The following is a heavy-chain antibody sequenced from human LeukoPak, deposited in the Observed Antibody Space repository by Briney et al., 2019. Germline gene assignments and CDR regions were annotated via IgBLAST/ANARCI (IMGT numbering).Heavy chain of an antibody. CDR1: GFPFGSYW. J-gene: IGHJ4*02. D-gene: IGHD3-22*01. Sequence: GSLRLSCVASGFPFGSYWLSWVRQAPGKGLEWVANIKKDGTEKYYVDSVRGRFTVSRDNAKNSLHLVMSSLRAEDTAVYYCAIYGYGPFDSFGYYGWGQGTLVTVSS. V-gene: IGHV3-7*01. CDR3: AIYGYGPFDSFGYYG. CDR2: IKKDGTEK.